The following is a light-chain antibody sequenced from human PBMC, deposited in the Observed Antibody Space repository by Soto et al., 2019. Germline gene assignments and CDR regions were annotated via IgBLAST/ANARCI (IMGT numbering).Light chain of an antibody. V-gene: IGKV1-33*01. CDR3: QQYDNIPPYT. CDR2: DAS. J-gene: IGKJ2*01. Sequence: DIQMTQSPSSLSASVGDRVTITCQASQDISNYLNWYQQKPGKAPKLLIYDASNLETGVPSRFSVSGSGTDFTFTISSLQPEDIVTYYCQQYDNIPPYTFGQGTKLEIK. CDR1: QDISNY.